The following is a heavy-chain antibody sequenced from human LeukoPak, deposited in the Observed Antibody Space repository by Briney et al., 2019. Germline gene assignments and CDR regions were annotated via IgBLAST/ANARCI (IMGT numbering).Heavy chain of an antibody. CDR1: GFTFSSYG. J-gene: IGHJ4*02. D-gene: IGHD1-14*01. Sequence: GGSLRLSCATSGFTFSSYGMHWVRQVPRKGLEWVSYISSSGSTIYYADSVKGRLTISRDNAKNSLYLQMNSLRAEDTAVYYCAAPFNRQTPSPFDYWGQGTLVTVSS. CDR2: ISSSGSTI. CDR3: AAPFNRQTPSPFDY. V-gene: IGHV3-48*04.